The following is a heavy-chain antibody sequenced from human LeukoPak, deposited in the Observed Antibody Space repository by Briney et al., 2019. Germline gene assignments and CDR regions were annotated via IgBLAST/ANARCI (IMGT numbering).Heavy chain of an antibody. CDR2: ISGDGGST. CDR3: AKDWQYYYDSSGYLQH. V-gene: IGHV3-43*02. D-gene: IGHD3-22*01. CDR1: GFTFDDYA. Sequence: GGSLRLSCAASGFTFDDYAMHWVRQAPGKGLEWVSLISGDGGSTYYADSVKGRFTISRDNSKNYLYLQMNSLRTEDTALYYCAKDWQYYYDSSGYLQHWGQGTLVTVS. J-gene: IGHJ1*01.